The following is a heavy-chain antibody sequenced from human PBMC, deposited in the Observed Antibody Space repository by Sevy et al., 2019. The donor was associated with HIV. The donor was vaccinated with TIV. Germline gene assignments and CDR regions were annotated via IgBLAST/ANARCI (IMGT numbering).Heavy chain of an antibody. D-gene: IGHD3-22*01. CDR3: ARLDRSPKLIDFPTGWFDP. V-gene: IGHV4-39*01. CDR2: IYYNGIT. Sequence: SETLSLTCTVSGGSISTSSYFWGWIRQPPGKGLEWIATIYYNGITYYNPSLKSRLTISVCMSKNQFSLNLSSVTAADTAVYFCARLDRSPKLIDFPTGWFDPWGQGTLVTVSS. J-gene: IGHJ5*02. CDR1: GGSISTSSYF.